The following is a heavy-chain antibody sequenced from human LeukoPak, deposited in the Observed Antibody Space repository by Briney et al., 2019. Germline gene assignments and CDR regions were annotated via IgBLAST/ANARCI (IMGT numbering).Heavy chain of an antibody. Sequence: PGGSLRLSCVASGFTVSSNDMSWVRQSPGKGLEWVSVIYSGGTTSYADSAKGRFTISRDNSKNTLYLQMGSLRAEDMAVYYCARGSQDWFDPWGQGTLVTVSS. CDR2: IYSGGTT. CDR3: ARGSQDWFDP. V-gene: IGHV3-66*01. CDR1: GFTVSSND. J-gene: IGHJ5*02.